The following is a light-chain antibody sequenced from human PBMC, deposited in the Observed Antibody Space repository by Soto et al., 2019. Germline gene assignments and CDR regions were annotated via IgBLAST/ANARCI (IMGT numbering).Light chain of an antibody. Sequence: IKMNQSPATLTAFVGDRVTITCRASRTINNWLAWYQQKPGKAPNLLIYDASSLDSGVPSRFSGSGSGTEFTLTISSLQPDDFATYYCQQYYGYSWTFGQGTKVDIK. J-gene: IGKJ1*01. CDR2: DAS. CDR3: QQYYGYSWT. CDR1: RTINNW. V-gene: IGKV1-5*01.